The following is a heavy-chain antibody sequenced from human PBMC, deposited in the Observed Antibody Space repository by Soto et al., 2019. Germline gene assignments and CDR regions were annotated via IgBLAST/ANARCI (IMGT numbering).Heavy chain of an antibody. CDR1: GVTFSSET. V-gene: IGHV1-69*01. CDR2: IIPLFGTA. Sequence: QVQLVQSGADVKKPGSSVTVSCQASGVTFSSETLGWVRQAPGQGLEWVGGIIPLFGTASYAQKFQGRVTITADESTRTVDMELSSLISDDTAVYFCATELGENPASPFDAWGQGTLVTVSS. D-gene: IGHD3-10*01. CDR3: ATELGENPASPFDA. J-gene: IGHJ4*02.